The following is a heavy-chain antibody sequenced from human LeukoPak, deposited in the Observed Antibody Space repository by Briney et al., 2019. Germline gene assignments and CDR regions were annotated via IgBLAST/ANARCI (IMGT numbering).Heavy chain of an antibody. CDR3: ARGGGSFDY. CDR2: IYYSGST. J-gene: IGHJ4*02. D-gene: IGHD1-26*01. V-gene: IGHV4-59*01. CDR1: GGSISSYY. Sequence: SETLSLTCTVSGGSISSYYWSWIRQPPGKGLEWIGYIYYSGSTNYNPSLKSRVTISVDASKNQFSLKLSSVTAADTAVYYCARGGGSFDYWGQGTLVTVSS.